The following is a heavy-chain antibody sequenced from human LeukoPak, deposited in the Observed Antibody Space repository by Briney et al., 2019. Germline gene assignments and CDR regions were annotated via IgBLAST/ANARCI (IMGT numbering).Heavy chain of an antibody. CDR2: VLHSGSS. V-gene: IGHV4-38-2*02. CDR1: GFSISADFY. Sequence: SETLSLTCSVSGFSISADFYWGWIRQSPGQGLEWIGSVLHSGSSHYNPSLKSRVTMAIDTSKNQVSLNLRSVTAADSAIYYCARDFFKYGSGSFHDYWGQGILVTVSS. D-gene: IGHD3-10*01. CDR3: ARDFFKYGSGSFHDY. J-gene: IGHJ4*02.